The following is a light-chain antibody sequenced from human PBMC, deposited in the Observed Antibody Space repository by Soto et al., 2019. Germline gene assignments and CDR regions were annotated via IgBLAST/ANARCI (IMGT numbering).Light chain of an antibody. CDR2: DVS. CDR3: SSYTSSNTHVV. J-gene: IGLJ2*01. CDR1: NSDVGTYNY. V-gene: IGLV2-14*03. Sequence: QSVLTQPASVSGSPGQSITISCTGTNSDVGTYNYVSWYQQHPDKAPKLIIYDVSNRPSGVSNRFSGSKSGNTASLTISGLQAEDEADYYCSSYTSSNTHVVFGGGTKLTVL.